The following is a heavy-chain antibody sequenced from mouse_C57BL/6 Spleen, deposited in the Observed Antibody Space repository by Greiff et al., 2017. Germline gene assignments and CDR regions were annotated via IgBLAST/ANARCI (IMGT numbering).Heavy chain of an antibody. CDR1: GYTFTSYW. D-gene: IGHD2-12*01. CDR2: IHPNSGST. Sequence: QVQLKQPGAELVKPGASVKLSCKASGYTFTSYWMHWVKQRPGQGLEWIGMIHPNSGSTNYNEKFKSKATLTVDKSSSTAYMQLSSLTSEDSAVYYCARRGSDDGYYFDYWGQGTTLTVSS. CDR3: ARRGSDDGYYFDY. J-gene: IGHJ2*01. V-gene: IGHV1-64*01.